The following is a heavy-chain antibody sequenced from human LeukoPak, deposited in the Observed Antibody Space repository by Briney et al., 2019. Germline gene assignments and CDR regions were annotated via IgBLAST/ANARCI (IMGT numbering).Heavy chain of an antibody. CDR1: EFTFSTYW. D-gene: IGHD2-21*01. Sequence: PGGSLRLSCAASEFTFSTYWMSWVRQAPGKGLEWVANIKQDGTEQYYVDSVKGRFTISRDNAKNSLYLQMNSLRAEDTAVYYCARDVKAVMWCTFDYWGQGALVTVSS. V-gene: IGHV3-7*01. CDR2: IKQDGTEQ. J-gene: IGHJ4*02. CDR3: ARDVKAVMWCTFDY.